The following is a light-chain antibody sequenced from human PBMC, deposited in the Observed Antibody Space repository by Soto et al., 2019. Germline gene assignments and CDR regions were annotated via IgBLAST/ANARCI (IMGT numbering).Light chain of an antibody. CDR1: QSVGSN. J-gene: IGKJ4*01. CDR2: AAS. CDR3: QQYLNWPRLT. V-gene: IGKV3-15*01. Sequence: EVVMTQSPATLSVSPGETATLSCRASQSVGSNLAWYQQKPGQAPRLLIYAASTRATGIPARFSGSGSGTEFTLTISSLQSEDFAIYYCQQYLNWPRLTFGGGTKVDIK.